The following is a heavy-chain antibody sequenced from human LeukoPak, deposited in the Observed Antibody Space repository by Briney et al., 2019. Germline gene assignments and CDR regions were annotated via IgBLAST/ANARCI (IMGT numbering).Heavy chain of an antibody. V-gene: IGHV5-51*01. J-gene: IGHJ4*02. CDR2: IYPGESDT. D-gene: IGHD2-2*01. CDR1: GYSFNTYW. CDR3: ARRQGCSSTSCPPDY. Sequence: GESLKISCRGSGYSFNTYWIGWVRQMPGKGLEWMGIIYPGESDTRYSPSFQGQVTMSADKSINTAYLQWSSLKASDTAMYYCARRQGCSSTSCPPDYWGQGTLVTVSS.